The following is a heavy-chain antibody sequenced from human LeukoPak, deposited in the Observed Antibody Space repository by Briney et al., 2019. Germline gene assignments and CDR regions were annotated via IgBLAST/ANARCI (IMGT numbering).Heavy chain of an antibody. CDR2: INHSGST. CDR3: ARRVGYSGYDLRFDP. J-gene: IGHJ5*02. CDR1: GGSFSGYY. Sequence: SETLSLTCAVYGGSFSGYYWSWIRQPPGKGLEWIGEINHSGSTNYNPSLKSRVTISVDTSMNQFSLKVSSVTAADTAVYYCARRVGYSGYDLRFDPWGQGTLVTVSS. V-gene: IGHV4-34*01. D-gene: IGHD5-12*01.